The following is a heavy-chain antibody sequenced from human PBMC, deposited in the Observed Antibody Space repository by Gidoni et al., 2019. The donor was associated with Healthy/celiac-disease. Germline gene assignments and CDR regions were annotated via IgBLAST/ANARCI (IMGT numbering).Heavy chain of an antibody. CDR2: ISWNSGSI. Sequence: EVQLVESGGGLVQPGRSLRLSCAASGFTFDDYAMHWVRQAPGQGLEWVSGISWNSGSIGYADSVKGRFTISRDNAKNSLYLQMNSLRAEDTALYYCAKDNSHDFWSGYDFDYWGQGTLVTVSS. J-gene: IGHJ4*02. D-gene: IGHD3-3*01. V-gene: IGHV3-9*01. CDR3: AKDNSHDFWSGYDFDY. CDR1: GFTFDDYA.